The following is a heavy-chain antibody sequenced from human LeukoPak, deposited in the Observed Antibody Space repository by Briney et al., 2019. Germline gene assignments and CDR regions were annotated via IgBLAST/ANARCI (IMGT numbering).Heavy chain of an antibody. Sequence: RQXXGQGXXXXXWISAYNGNTNYAQKLQGRVTMTTDTSTSTAYMELRSLRSDDTAVYYCARAGYSSSWYYSDYWGQGTLVTVSS. D-gene: IGHD6-13*01. CDR3: ARAGYSSSWYYSDY. J-gene: IGHJ4*02. V-gene: IGHV1-18*01. CDR2: ISAYNGNT.